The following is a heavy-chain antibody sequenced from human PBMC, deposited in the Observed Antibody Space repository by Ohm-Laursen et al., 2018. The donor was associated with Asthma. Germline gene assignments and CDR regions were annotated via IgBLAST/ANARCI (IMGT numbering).Heavy chain of an antibody. V-gene: IGHV3-21*01. D-gene: IGHD1-26*01. Sequence: SLRLSCAVSGFTFRSYAMHWVRQAPGKGLEWVASISTASTFIYYADSVRGRFTTSRDNANDLVYLQMHDLRAEDTALYYCARIGPEWELPGREYSVHHWGQGTLVTVSS. J-gene: IGHJ1*01. CDR1: GFTFRSYA. CDR2: ISTASTFI. CDR3: ARIGPEWELPGREYSVHH.